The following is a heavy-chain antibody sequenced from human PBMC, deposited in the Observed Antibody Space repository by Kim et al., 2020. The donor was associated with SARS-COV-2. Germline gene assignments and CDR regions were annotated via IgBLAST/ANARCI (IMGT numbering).Heavy chain of an antibody. CDR1: GYDFIYYC. D-gene: IGHD2-2*01. CDR2: IDPSDSDV. J-gene: IGHJ3*02. V-gene: IGHV5-10-1*01. CDR3: ARRGDTSTRRAFDI. Sequence: GESLKISCEVSGYDFIYYCIVWVRQMPGKGLEWMGRIDPSDSDVTYGPSFQGLVTFSVDTSINTAYVHWNSLQASDTGIYFCARRGDTSTRRAFDIWGQGTVVTVSS.